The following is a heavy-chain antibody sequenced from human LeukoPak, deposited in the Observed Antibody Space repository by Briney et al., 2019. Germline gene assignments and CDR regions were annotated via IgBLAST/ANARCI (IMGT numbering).Heavy chain of an antibody. Sequence: GGSLRLSCAASGFTVSSNYMSWARQAPGKGLEWVSVIYSGGSTYYADSVKGRFTISRDNSKNTLYLQMNSLRAEDTAVYYCARGPKIAVAGVAFDYWGQGTLVTVSS. CDR3: ARGPKIAVAGVAFDY. CDR2: IYSGGST. V-gene: IGHV3-53*01. D-gene: IGHD6-19*01. J-gene: IGHJ4*02. CDR1: GFTVSSNY.